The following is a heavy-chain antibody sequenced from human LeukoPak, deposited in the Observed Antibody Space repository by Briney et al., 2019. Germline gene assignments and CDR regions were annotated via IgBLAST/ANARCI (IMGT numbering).Heavy chain of an antibody. V-gene: IGHV4-61*01. CDR3: ARGTTVVTGWYFDL. D-gene: IGHD4-23*01. Sequence: PSETLSLTCAVSGGSISSSNLWSWIRQPPGKGLEWIGHIYTTGITKYNPSLKSRVTISVDTSKNQFSLKLSSVTAADTALYHCARGTTVVTGWYFDLWGRGTLVTVSS. J-gene: IGHJ2*01. CDR2: IYTTGIT. CDR1: GGSISSSNL.